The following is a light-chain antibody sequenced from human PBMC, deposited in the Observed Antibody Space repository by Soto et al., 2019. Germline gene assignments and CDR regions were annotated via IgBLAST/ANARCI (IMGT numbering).Light chain of an antibody. V-gene: IGKV1-5*03. Sequence: DLQMTQSPSTLSGSVGARVTITCRASQTISSWLAWYQQKPGKAPNLLIYKASTLKSGVPSRFSDTESGTVCTITIRSLQTDDFATYDCQHYNRYSEAFGQGTKVDNK. J-gene: IGKJ1*01. CDR2: KAS. CDR1: QTISSW. CDR3: QHYNRYSEA.